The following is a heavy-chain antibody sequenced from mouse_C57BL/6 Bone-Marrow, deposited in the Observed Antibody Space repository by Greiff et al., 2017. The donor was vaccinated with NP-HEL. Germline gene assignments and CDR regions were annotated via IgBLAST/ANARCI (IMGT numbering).Heavy chain of an antibody. J-gene: IGHJ1*03. Sequence: EVHLVESGGDLVKPGGSLKLSCAASGFTFSSYGMSWVRQTPDKRLEWVATISSGGSYTYYPDSVKGRFTISRDNAKNTLYLQMSSLKSEDTAMYYCARHPYYYGSSCWYFDVWGTGTTVTVSS. CDR2: ISSGGSYT. V-gene: IGHV5-6*01. CDR3: ARHPYYYGSSCWYFDV. CDR1: GFTFSSYG. D-gene: IGHD1-1*01.